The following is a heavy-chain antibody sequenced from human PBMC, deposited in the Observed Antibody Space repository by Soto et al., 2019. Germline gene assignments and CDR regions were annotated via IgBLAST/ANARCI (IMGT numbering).Heavy chain of an antibody. CDR3: ARVNGAAAAPAVVS. V-gene: IGHV1-3*01. J-gene: IGHJ4*02. CDR1: GYTFTSYA. Sequence: QVQLVQSGAEVKKPGASVKVSCKASGYTFTSYAMHWVRQAPGQRLEWMGWINAGNGNSKYSQKFQGRVTITRDTPASTANMERSTLRSEDPAVYYCARVNGAAAAPAVVSWGQGTLVTVSS. CDR2: INAGNGNS. D-gene: IGHD6-13*01.